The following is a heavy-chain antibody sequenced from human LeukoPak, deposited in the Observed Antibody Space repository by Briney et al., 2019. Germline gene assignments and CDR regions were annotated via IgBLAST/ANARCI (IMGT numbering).Heavy chain of an antibody. CDR1: GFTFSSYG. CDR3: ARDRSTVTTWVDY. V-gene: IGHV3-30*03. Sequence: GPSLRLSCAASGFTFSSYGMHSARQAPGKGLEWVAFISYDGSNKYYADSVKGRFTISRDNDKNSLYLQMNSLRAEDTAVYYCARDRSTVTTWVDYWGQGTLVSVSS. J-gene: IGHJ4*02. D-gene: IGHD4-17*01. CDR2: ISYDGSNK.